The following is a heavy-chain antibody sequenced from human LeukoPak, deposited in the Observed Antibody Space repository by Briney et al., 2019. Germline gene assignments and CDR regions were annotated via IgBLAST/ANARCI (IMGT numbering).Heavy chain of an antibody. D-gene: IGHD2-15*01. Sequence: GGSLRLSCAASGFTSSSYAMHWVRQAPGKGLEWVAVISYDGSNKYYADSVKGRFTISRDNSKNTLYLQMNSLRAEDTAVYYCARVWVGDDAFDIWGQGTMVTVSS. CDR3: ARVWVGDDAFDI. J-gene: IGHJ3*02. CDR2: ISYDGSNK. V-gene: IGHV3-30-3*01. CDR1: GFTSSSYA.